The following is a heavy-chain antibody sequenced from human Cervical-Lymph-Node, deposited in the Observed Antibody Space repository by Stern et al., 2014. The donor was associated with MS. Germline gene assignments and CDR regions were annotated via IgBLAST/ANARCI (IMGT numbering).Heavy chain of an antibody. CDR1: GFTFSNYG. CDR3: TRDHFDL. V-gene: IGHV3-33*01. CDR2: IWYDRTNI. Sequence: VQLLESGGGVVQPGRSLRLSCAASGFTFSNYGMHWVRQAPGQGLDCVAIIWYDRTNIYYADSVTSRFSISRDNSKNTLYLQMNSLRAEDTAVYYCTRDHFDLWGRGTLVTVSS. J-gene: IGHJ2*01.